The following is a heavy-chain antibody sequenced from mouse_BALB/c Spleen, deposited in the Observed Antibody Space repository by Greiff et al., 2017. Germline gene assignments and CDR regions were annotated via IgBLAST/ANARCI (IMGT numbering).Heavy chain of an antibody. V-gene: IGHV5-6*01. D-gene: IGHD2-1*01. J-gene: IGHJ3*01. Sequence: EVQLQQSGGDLVKPGGSLKLSCAASGFTFSSYGMSWVRQTPDKRLEWVATISSGGSYTYYPDSVKGRFTISRDNAKNTLYLQMSSLKSEETAMYYCARIYGNYGSWFDYWGQGTLVTVSA. CDR3: ARIYGNYGSWFDY. CDR1: GFTFSSYG. CDR2: ISSGGSYT.